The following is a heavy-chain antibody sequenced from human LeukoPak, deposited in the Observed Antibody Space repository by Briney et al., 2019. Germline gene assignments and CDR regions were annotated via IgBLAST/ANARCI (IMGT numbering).Heavy chain of an antibody. CDR3: AKSYDFWSGYYTDDAFDI. J-gene: IGHJ3*02. CDR1: GFTFSSYG. CDR2: IRYDGSNK. Sequence: PGGSLRLSCAASGFTFSSYGMHWVRQAPGKGLERVAFIRYDGSNKYYADSVKGRFTISRDNSKNTLYLQMNSLRAEDTAVYYCAKSYDFWSGYYTDDAFDIWGQGTMVTVSS. V-gene: IGHV3-30*02. D-gene: IGHD3-3*01.